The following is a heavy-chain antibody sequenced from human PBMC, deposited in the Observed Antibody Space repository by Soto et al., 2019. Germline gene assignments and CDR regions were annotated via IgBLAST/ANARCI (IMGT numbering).Heavy chain of an antibody. CDR1: GFTFSSYG. J-gene: IGHJ4*02. D-gene: IGHD3-10*01. Sequence: GGSLRLSCAASGFTFSSYGMHWVRQAPGKGLEWVAVIWYDGSNKYYADSVKGRFTISRDNSKNTLYLQMNSLRAEDTAVYYCATYHKELLTFDYWGQGTLVTVSS. V-gene: IGHV3-33*01. CDR3: ATYHKELLTFDY. CDR2: IWYDGSNK.